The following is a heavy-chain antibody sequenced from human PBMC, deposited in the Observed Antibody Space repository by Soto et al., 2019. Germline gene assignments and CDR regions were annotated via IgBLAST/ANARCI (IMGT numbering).Heavy chain of an antibody. CDR3: AKDQDNSTYYYYGREV. CDR1: GFTFSSYG. D-gene: IGHD6-13*01. V-gene: IGHV3-30*18. J-gene: IGHJ6*02. Sequence: PGGSLRLSCAASGFTFSSYGMHWVRQAPGKGLEWVAVISYDGSNKYYADSVKGRFTISRDNSKNTLYLQMNSLRAEDTAVYYWAKDQDNSTYYYYGREVWGQGTTVTVAS. CDR2: ISYDGSNK.